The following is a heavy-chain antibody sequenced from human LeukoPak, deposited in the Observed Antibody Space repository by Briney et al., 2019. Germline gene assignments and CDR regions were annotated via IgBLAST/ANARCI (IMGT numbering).Heavy chain of an antibody. CDR3: ARGGYGEVLDY. D-gene: IGHD4-17*01. J-gene: IGHJ4*02. CDR2: ISWNSGSI. Sequence: GGSLRLSCAASGFTFDDYAMHWVRQAPGKGLEWVSGISWNSGSIGYADSVKGRFTISRDNAKNSLYLQMNSLRAEDTALYYCARGGYGEVLDYWGQGTLVTVSS. CDR1: GFTFDDYA. V-gene: IGHV3-9*01.